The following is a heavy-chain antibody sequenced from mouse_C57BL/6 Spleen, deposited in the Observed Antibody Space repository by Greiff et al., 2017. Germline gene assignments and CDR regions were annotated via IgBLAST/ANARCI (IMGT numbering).Heavy chain of an antibody. CDR1: GYTFTSYW. CDR3: ARWYYGYDTGRGMDY. V-gene: IGHV1-7*01. J-gene: IGHJ4*01. CDR2: INPSSGYT. D-gene: IGHD2-2*01. Sequence: QVQLQQSGAELAKPGASVKLSCKASGYTFTSYWMHWVKLRPGQGLEWIGYINPSSGYTKYNQKFKDKATWTADKSSSTAYMQLSSLTYEDSAVYYCARWYYGYDTGRGMDYWGQGTSVTVSS.